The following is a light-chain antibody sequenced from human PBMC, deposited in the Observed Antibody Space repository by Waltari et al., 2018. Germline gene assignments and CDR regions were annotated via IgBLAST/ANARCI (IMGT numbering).Light chain of an antibody. CDR2: ENN. Sequence: QSVLTQPPSVSAAPGQKVTISCSGSSSRIGSTYVSWFQQLPGTAPKLLIYENNKRPSGIPDRFSGSKSGTSATLGITGLQTGDEADYYCGTWDSSLGAGVFGGGTKLAVL. J-gene: IGLJ2*01. CDR1: SSRIGSTY. CDR3: GTWDSSLGAGV. V-gene: IGLV1-51*02.